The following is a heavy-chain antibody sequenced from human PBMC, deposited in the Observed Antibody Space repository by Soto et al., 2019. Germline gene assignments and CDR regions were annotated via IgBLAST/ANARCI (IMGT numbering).Heavy chain of an antibody. CDR2: IIPFFGTA. CDR3: ARTAPMDAGDKYYYDF. CDR1: GGTFSTFG. Sequence: GASVKVSCKTSGGTFSTFGISWVRQALGQGLEWMGGIIPFFGTAEYSQKFEDRITITADESTNTVYMDLRSLTSEDTAIYYCARTAPMDAGDKYYYDFWGQGALVTVSS. D-gene: IGHD3-16*01. V-gene: IGHV1-69*13. J-gene: IGHJ4*02.